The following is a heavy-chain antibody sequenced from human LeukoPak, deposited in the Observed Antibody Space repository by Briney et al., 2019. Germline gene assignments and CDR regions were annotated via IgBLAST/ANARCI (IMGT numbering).Heavy chain of an antibody. CDR2: IYHSGST. D-gene: IGHD6-19*01. Sequence: SETLSLTCTVSGYSISSGYYWGWIRQPPGKGLEWIGSIYHSGSTYYNPSLKSRVTISVDTSKNQFSLKLSSVTAADTAVYYCARVRQWLVRGYFDYWGQGTLVTVSS. J-gene: IGHJ4*02. CDR3: ARVRQWLVRGYFDY. V-gene: IGHV4-38-2*02. CDR1: GYSISSGYY.